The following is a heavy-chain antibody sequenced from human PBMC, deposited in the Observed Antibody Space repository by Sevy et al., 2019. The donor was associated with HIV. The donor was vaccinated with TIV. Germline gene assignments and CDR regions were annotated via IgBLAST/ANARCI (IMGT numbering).Heavy chain of an antibody. V-gene: IGHV3-23*01. J-gene: IGHJ4*02. CDR1: GFTFIRYN. CDR3: AKDRRQWLVGSLFDY. Sequence: GGSLRLSCAASGFTFIRYNMNWVRQAPGKGLEWVSAISGSGGSTYYADSVKGRFTISRDNSKNTLYLQMNSLRAEDTAVYYCAKDRRQWLVGSLFDYWGQGTLVTVSS. D-gene: IGHD6-19*01. CDR2: ISGSGGST.